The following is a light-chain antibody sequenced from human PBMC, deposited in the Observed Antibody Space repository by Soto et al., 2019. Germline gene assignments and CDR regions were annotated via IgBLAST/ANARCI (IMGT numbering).Light chain of an antibody. CDR3: QSYDSSLSGPV. CDR1: SSDVGGYNY. Sequence: QSALTQPVSVSGSPGQSITISCTGTSSDVGGYNYVSWYQQHPGKAPKLMIYEVTKRPSGVSNRFSGSKSGNTASLTISGLQAEDESDYYCQSYDSSLSGPVFGTGTKVTVL. V-gene: IGLV2-14*01. CDR2: EVT. J-gene: IGLJ1*01.